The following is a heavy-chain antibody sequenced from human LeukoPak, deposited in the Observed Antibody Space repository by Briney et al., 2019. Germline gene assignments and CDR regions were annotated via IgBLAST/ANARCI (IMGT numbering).Heavy chain of an antibody. V-gene: IGHV4-34*01. CDR2: INHSGST. J-gene: IGHJ4*02. D-gene: IGHD1-1*01. Sequence: SETLSLTCAVYGGSFSGYYWSWIRQPPGKGLEWIGEINHSGSTNYNPSLKSRVTISVDTSKNQFSLRLSSVTAADTAVYYCATWRTAKTGFDYWGQGTLVTVYS. CDR1: GGSFSGYY. CDR3: ATWRTAKTGFDY.